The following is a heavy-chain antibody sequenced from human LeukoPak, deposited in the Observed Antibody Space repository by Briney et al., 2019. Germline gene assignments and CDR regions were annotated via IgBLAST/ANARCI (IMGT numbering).Heavy chain of an antibody. J-gene: IGHJ4*02. D-gene: IGHD3-22*01. CDR2: INTSGGST. V-gene: IGHV3-23*01. CDR1: GFTFSSYA. CDR3: AIMHPYYDGNGYWVQ. Sequence: QTGGSLRLSCAASGFTFSSYAMSWVRQAPGKGLEWVSGINTSGGSTAYADSVKGRFTISRDNPRNTLYMQMNSLRAEDTALYYCAIMHPYYDGNGYWVQWGQGTLVTVSS.